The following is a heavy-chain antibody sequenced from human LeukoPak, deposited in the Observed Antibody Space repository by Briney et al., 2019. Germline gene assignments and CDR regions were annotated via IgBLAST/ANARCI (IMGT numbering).Heavy chain of an antibody. CDR1: GFTFSNYA. V-gene: IGHV3-23*01. Sequence: GGSLRLSCAASGFTFSNYAMSWVRQAPGKGLEWVSAISGSGGSTYYADSVKGRFTISRDNSKNTLYLQMNSLRAEDTAVYYCANPPRPSGSYYQYWGQGTLVTVSS. CDR3: ANPPRPSGSYYQY. J-gene: IGHJ4*02. D-gene: IGHD1-26*01. CDR2: ISGSGGST.